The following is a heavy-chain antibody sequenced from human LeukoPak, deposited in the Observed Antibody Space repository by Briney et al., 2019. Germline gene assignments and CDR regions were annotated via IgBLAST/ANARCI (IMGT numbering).Heavy chain of an antibody. D-gene: IGHD2-15*01. CDR3: EKDSHLDV. CDR1: GGSIRGTDLY. Sequence: SETLSLTCTVSGGSIRGTDLYWGWIRQLPGKGLEWIGNIHSTGNSFCNPSLKSRVTISVDTSKNQFSLKLSSVTAADTAVYYCEKDSHLDVWGHGTTVTVSS. CDR2: IHSTGNS. V-gene: IGHV4-39*01. J-gene: IGHJ6*02.